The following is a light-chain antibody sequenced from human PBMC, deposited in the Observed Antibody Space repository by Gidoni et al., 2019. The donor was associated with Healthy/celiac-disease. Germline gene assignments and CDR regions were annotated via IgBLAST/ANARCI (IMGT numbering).Light chain of an antibody. CDR1: QSVSSY. CDR2: DAS. V-gene: IGKV3-11*01. Sequence: EMVLTQSPATLSLSPGERATLSCRASQSVSSYLAWYQQKPGQAPSLLIYDASNRATGIPARFSGSGSGTDFALTISSLEPEAFAVYYCQQRSNWPPLFTFGPGTKVDIK. CDR3: QQRSNWPPLFT. J-gene: IGKJ3*01.